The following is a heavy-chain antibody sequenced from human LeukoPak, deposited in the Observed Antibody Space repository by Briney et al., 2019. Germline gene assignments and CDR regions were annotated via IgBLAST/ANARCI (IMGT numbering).Heavy chain of an antibody. Sequence: SGGSLRLSCAASGFTFSSYGMSWVRQAPGKGLEWVSTISGSGGYTYYADSVKGRFTISRDNSKNTLYLQMNSLRPEDTAVYYCAYSGTWSFDYWGQGTLVTVSS. CDR3: AYSGTWSFDY. J-gene: IGHJ4*02. V-gene: IGHV3-23*01. CDR1: GFTFSSYG. CDR2: ISGSGGYT. D-gene: IGHD5-12*01.